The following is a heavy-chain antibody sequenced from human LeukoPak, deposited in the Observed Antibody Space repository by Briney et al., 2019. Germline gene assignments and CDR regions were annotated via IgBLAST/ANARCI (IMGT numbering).Heavy chain of an antibody. CDR1: GFTFSSYA. J-gene: IGHJ6*03. CDR3: ARAGGSYYRYYYYYMDV. D-gene: IGHD1-26*01. V-gene: IGHV3-30*04. CDR2: ISYDGSNK. Sequence: GRSLRLSCAASGFTFSSYAMHWVRQAPAKGLEWVAVISYDGSNKYYADSVKGRFTISRDNSKNTLYLQMNSLRAEDTAVYYCARAGGSYYRYYYYYMDVWGKGTTVTVSS.